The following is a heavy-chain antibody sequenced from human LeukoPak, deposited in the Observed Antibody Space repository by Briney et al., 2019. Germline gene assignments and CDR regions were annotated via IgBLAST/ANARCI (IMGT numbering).Heavy chain of an antibody. Sequence: GGSLRLSCAASGIIFSNYWMHWVRQAPGKGLVWVSRINRDGSSASYADSVKGRFTISRDNSKNTLYLQMNSLRAEDTAVYFCAKGSKAVLFTRDHYMDVWGKGTTVTISS. CDR2: INRDGSSA. CDR1: GIIFSNYW. J-gene: IGHJ6*03. CDR3: AKGSKAVLFTRDHYMDV. V-gene: IGHV3-74*01. D-gene: IGHD6-19*01.